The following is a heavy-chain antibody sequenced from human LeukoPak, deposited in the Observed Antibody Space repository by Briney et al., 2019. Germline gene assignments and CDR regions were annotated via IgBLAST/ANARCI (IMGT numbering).Heavy chain of an antibody. CDR1: GGTFSSYA. V-gene: IGHV1-69*01. J-gene: IGHJ6*03. CDR2: IIPIFGTA. CDR3: ASRVVVVPDGRVDYYYMDV. D-gene: IGHD2-2*01. Sequence: SVKVSCKASGGTFSSYALSWVRQAPGQGLEWMGGIIPIFGTANYAQKFQGRVTITADESTSTAYMELSSLRSEDTAVYYCASRVVVVPDGRVDYYYMDVWGKGTTVTVSS.